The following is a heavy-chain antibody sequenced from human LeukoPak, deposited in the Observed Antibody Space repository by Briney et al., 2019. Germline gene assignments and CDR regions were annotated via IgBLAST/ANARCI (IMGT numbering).Heavy chain of an antibody. J-gene: IGHJ4*02. D-gene: IGHD1-7*01. Sequence: PSETLSLTCAVYGGSFSGYYWNWIRQPPGKGLEWIGEINHSGSTNYNPSLKSRVTISVDTSKNQFSLKLSSVTAADTAVYYCARGNYWFDYWGQGTLVTVSS. CDR3: ARGNYWFDY. CDR1: GGSFSGYY. CDR2: INHSGST. V-gene: IGHV4-34*01.